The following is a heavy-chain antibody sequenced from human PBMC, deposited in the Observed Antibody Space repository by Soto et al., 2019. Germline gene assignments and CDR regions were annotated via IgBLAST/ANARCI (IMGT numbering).Heavy chain of an antibody. CDR1: GFTFTRFS. V-gene: IGHV3-30-3*01. CDR2: VSYDGSSQ. Sequence: QVRLVESGGGVVQPGKSLRVSCAGSGFTFTRFSIHWVRQAPGKGLEWVALVSYDGSSQYYADSVKGRFTISRDNSMNTVDLQMSSLRPEDTAVYYCARRDTRYYYYGRDVWGQGTTVTVSS. J-gene: IGHJ6*02. CDR3: ARRDTRYYYYGRDV.